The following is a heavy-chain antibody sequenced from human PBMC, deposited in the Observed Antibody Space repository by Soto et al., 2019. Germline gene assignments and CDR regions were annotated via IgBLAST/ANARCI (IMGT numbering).Heavy chain of an antibody. CDR3: ASLGGDYYYGMDV. J-gene: IGHJ6*02. V-gene: IGHV4-4*02. Sequence: PSETLYLTCAVSGGSISSSNWWSWVRQPPGKGLKWIGEIDHSGSTNYNPYLKSRVTLSVDKSKNHFSLNLSSVTAADTAVYYCASLGGDYYYGMDVWGQGTTVT. CDR1: GGSISSSNW. CDR2: IDHSGST. D-gene: IGHD3-16*01.